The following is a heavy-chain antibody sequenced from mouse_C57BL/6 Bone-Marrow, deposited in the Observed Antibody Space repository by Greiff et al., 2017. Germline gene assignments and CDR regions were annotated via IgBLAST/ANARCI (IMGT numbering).Heavy chain of an antibody. CDR2: INPNNGGT. D-gene: IGHD2-5*01. CDR1: GYTFTDYT. CDR3: AKAYYSNYPLAY. J-gene: IGHJ3*01. V-gene: IGHV1-22*01. Sequence: EVQLQQSGPELVKPGASVKMSCKASGYTFTDYTMHWVKQSHGKSLEWIGYINPNNGGTSYNQKFKGKATLTVNKSSSTAYMELRSLTSEDSAVYYCAKAYYSNYPLAYWGQGTLVTVSA.